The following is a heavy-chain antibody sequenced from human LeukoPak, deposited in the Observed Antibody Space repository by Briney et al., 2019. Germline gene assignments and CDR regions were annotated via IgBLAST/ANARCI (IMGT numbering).Heavy chain of an antibody. Sequence: GGSLRLSCEASGFTFSSYAMIWVRQPPGKGLEWVSAVSDGGGNTYYADSVKGRFTISRDNAKNSLYLQMNSLRAEDTAVYYCARGRDNYYFGMDVWGQGTTVTVSS. CDR2: VSDGGGNT. CDR1: GFTFSSYA. J-gene: IGHJ6*02. V-gene: IGHV3-23*01. CDR3: ARGRDNYYFGMDV. D-gene: IGHD3-9*01.